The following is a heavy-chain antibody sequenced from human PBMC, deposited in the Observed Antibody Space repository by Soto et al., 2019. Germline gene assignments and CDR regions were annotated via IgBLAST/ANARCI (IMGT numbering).Heavy chain of an antibody. CDR3: ARDPVAAAGYYFDD. V-gene: IGHV4-59*01. CDR2: IYYGGSP. D-gene: IGHD6-13*01. CDR1: GGSISSVY. Sequence: SETLSVTCTVSGGSISSVYWSWSRQPPGKGLEWITYIYYGGSPTYNPSLKSRVTMTLDTSKNQFSLKLNSVTAADTAVYYCARDPVAAAGYYFDDWGQGIPVTVSS. J-gene: IGHJ4*02.